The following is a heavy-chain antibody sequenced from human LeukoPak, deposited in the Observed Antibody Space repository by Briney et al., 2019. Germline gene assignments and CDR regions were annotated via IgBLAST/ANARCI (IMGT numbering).Heavy chain of an antibody. CDR1: GGSFSGYY. V-gene: IGHV4-34*01. CDR3: ARYLKPSALFAFDI. D-gene: IGHD2-2*01. Sequence: SETLSLTCAVYGGSFSGYYWSWIRQPPGEGLEWIGEINHSGSTNYNASLKSRVTISVDTSRNQFSLKLSSVTAADTAVYYCARYLKPSALFAFDIWGQGTMVTVSS. CDR2: INHSGST. J-gene: IGHJ3*02.